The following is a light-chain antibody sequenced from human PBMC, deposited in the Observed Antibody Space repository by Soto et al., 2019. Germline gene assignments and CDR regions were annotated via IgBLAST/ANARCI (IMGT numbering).Light chain of an antibody. CDR2: DAS. Sequence: EIVLTQSPATLSLSPGERATLSCRAGQSLNIYLAWYQQKPGQAPRLLIYDASIRATGITARFSGSGSGTDFTLTISSLEPEDFAVYYCQQRYSWPLTFGGGTKVEIK. J-gene: IGKJ4*01. V-gene: IGKV3-11*01. CDR3: QQRYSWPLT. CDR1: QSLNIY.